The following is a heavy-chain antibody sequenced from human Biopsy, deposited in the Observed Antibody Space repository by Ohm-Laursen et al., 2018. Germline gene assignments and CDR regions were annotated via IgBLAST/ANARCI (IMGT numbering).Heavy chain of an antibody. CDR1: GYTFTSYD. Sequence: SAKVSCKASGYTFTSYDISWVRQAPGQGLEWMGWISPYNDKTSYPPKLQDRVTMTADTSTNTAHMELRSLRSDDTAVYYCARVFCTSTTCYGLLDNWGQGTVVTVSS. J-gene: IGHJ4*02. V-gene: IGHV1-18*01. CDR2: ISPYNDKT. D-gene: IGHD2/OR15-2a*01. CDR3: ARVFCTSTTCYGLLDN.